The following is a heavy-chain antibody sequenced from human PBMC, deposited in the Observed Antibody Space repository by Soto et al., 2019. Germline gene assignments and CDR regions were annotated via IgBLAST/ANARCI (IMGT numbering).Heavy chain of an antibody. CDR3: ATSQGSSTSLEIYYYYYYGMDV. CDR2: IIPISETT. CDR1: GGTFSSYA. J-gene: IGHJ6*02. V-gene: IGHV1-69*01. Sequence: QVQLVQSGAEVKKPGSSVKVSCKASGGTFSSYAISWVRQAPGQGLEWMGGIIPISETTNYGQKFQGRVTITADESTSTAYMELSSLRSEDTAVYYCATSQGSSTSLEIYYYYYYGMDVWGQGTTVTVSS. D-gene: IGHD2-2*01.